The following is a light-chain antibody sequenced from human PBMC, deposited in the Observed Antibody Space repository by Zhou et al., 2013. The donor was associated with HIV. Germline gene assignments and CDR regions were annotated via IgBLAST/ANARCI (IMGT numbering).Light chain of an antibody. CDR1: QTIDNY. J-gene: IGKJ1*01. CDR2: GAS. V-gene: IGKV1-39*01. Sequence: DIQMTQSPTSLSASVGDRVTITCRPSQTIDNYLNWYQQKPGKAPKVLIYGASTLQSGVPSRFSGSGYGTEFALTISSLQPDDFATYYCQQTNSFPWTFGQGTKVEVK. CDR3: QQTNSFPWT.